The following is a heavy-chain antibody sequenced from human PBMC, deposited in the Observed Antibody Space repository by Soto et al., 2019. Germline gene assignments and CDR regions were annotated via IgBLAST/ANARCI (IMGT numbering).Heavy chain of an antibody. CDR3: ARHTPAISISDH. CDR2: IYSSGST. D-gene: IGHD2-15*01. CDR1: GGSISNYY. Sequence: SETLSLTCTVSGGSISNYYWNWIRQSPGKGLEWIGYIYSSGSTHYNPSLQNRVTISIDTSKNQVSLKLSSVTAADTAVYYCARHTPAISISDHWGQGTLVTVS. J-gene: IGHJ4*02. V-gene: IGHV4-59*08.